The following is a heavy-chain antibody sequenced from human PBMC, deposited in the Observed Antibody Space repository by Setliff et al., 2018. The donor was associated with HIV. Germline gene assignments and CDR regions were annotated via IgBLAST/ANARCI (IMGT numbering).Heavy chain of an antibody. D-gene: IGHD1-20*01. CDR1: GFTFSSYT. V-gene: IGHV3-23*01. Sequence: GGSLRLSCAVSGFTFSSYTMDWVRQAPGKGLEWVSAISGSGGSTYYADSVKGRFTISRDNSKNTLYLQMNSLRAEDTAVYYCAKSADLDTWYNYLDSWGQGTLVTVSS. J-gene: IGHJ4*02. CDR2: ISGSGGST. CDR3: AKSADLDTWYNYLDS.